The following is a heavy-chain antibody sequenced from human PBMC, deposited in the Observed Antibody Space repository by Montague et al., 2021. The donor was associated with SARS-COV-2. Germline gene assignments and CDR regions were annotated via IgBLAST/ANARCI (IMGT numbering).Heavy chain of an antibody. CDR2: IYYSGST. J-gene: IGHJ3*02. V-gene: IGHV4-39*01. Sequence: SETLSLTCTVSGGSIRTSSYHLGWIRQPPGKGLDWIGSIYYSGSTYYNPSLKSRVTISVDTSKNQFSLKLSSVTAADTAVYYCAMRGGALDAFDIWGQGTMVIVSS. D-gene: IGHD3-10*01. CDR1: GGSIRTSSYH. CDR3: AMRGGALDAFDI.